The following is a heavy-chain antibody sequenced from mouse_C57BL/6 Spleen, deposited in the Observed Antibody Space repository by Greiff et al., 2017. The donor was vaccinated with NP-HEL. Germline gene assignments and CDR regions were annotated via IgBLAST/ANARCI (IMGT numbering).Heavy chain of an antibody. J-gene: IGHJ4*01. CDR1: GYTFTSYW. CDR2: IDPSDSYT. CDR3: ARTTVVEGAMDY. Sequence: VKLQQPGAELVMPGASVKLSCKASGYTFTSYWMHWVKQRPGQGLEWIGEIDPSDSYTNYNQKFKGKSTLTVDKSSSTAYMQLSSLTSEDSAVYYCARTTVVEGAMDYWGQGTSVTVSS. V-gene: IGHV1-69*01. D-gene: IGHD1-1*01.